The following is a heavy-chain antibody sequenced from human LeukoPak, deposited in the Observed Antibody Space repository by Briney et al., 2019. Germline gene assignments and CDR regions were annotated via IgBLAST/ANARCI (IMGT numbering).Heavy chain of an antibody. CDR3: ARNGDSPGIYYYYYMDV. CDR1: GGPISSYY. V-gene: IGHV4-4*07. D-gene: IGHD6-13*01. CDR2: IYSSGST. J-gene: IGHJ6*03. Sequence: TSETLSLTCTVSGGPISSYYWSWIRQPAGKGLEWIGRIYSSGSTNYNPSLKSRVTMSVDTSKNQFSLKLSSVTAADTAVYYCARNGDSPGIYYYYYMDVWGKGTTVTVSS.